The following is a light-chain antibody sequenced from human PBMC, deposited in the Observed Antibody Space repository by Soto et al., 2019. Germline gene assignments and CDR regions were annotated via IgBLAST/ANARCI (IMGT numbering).Light chain of an antibody. CDR2: VAT. V-gene: IGKV3-15*01. J-gene: IGKJ4*01. CDR1: QSISNN. Sequence: ETVMTQSPATLSVSPGERATLSCRAGQSISNNLAWYQQNPGQAPRLLIDVATTRATGIPSRFSGSGSGTEFTLTISSLQSEDFEVYYCQQYNNWTLTFGGGTKVEIK. CDR3: QQYNNWTLT.